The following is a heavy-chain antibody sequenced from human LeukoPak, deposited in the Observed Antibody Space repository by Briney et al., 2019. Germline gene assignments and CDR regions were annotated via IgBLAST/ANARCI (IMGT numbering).Heavy chain of an antibody. Sequence: SVKVSCKASGDTFSSYAISWVRQAPGQGLEWVGGIIPIFGTANYAQKFQGRVTITADESTSTAYMELSSLRSEDTAVYYCARDSGAARPPGGYYYYYMDVWGKGTTVTVSS. D-gene: IGHD6-6*01. J-gene: IGHJ6*03. V-gene: IGHV1-69*01. CDR1: GDTFSSYA. CDR3: ARDSGAARPPGGYYYYYMDV. CDR2: IIPIFGTA.